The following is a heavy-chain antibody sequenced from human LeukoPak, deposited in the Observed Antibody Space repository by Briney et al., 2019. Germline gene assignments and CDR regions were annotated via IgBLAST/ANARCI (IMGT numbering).Heavy chain of an antibody. V-gene: IGHV4-59*12. D-gene: IGHD2-2*01. CDR2: IYYSGST. CDR1: GGSISSYY. Sequence: SETLSLTCTVSGGSISSYYWSWIRQPPGKGLEWIGYIYYSGSTNYNPSLKSRVTMSVDTSKNQFSLKLSSVTAADTAVYYCARGLGARYCSSTSCYAWYYFDYWGQGTLVTVSS. J-gene: IGHJ4*02. CDR3: ARGLGARYCSSTSCYAWYYFDY.